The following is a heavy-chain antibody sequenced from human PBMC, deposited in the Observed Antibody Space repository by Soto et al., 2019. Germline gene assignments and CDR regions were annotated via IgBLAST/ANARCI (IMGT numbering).Heavy chain of an antibody. CDR2: INSGGSFA. D-gene: IGHD4-17*01. V-gene: IGHV3-74*01. J-gene: IGHJ5*02. Sequence: EEQLVESGGGLVQPGGSLRLSCAASDFSFGNYWMHWVRQAPGKGLAWVSRINSGGSFASYADSVKGRFTISRDNAKNTLYRQMDSLRAEDTAIYYCARERDSGDHFPWGQGTLVTVSS. CDR1: DFSFGNYW. CDR3: ARERDSGDHFP.